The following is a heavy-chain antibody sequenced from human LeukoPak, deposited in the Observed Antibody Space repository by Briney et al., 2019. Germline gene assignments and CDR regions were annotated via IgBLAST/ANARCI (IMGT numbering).Heavy chain of an antibody. V-gene: IGHV3-53*01. CDR2: IYTGGGT. CDR1: GFTFSSYS. CDR3: TRSGYRHPYHFDS. D-gene: IGHD3-22*01. J-gene: IGHJ4*02. Sequence: GGPLRLSCAASGFTFSSYSMNWVRQAPGKGLEWVSVIYTGGGTDHADSVKGRFTISRNNSKNTLSLQMNSLRVEDTAIYYCTRSGYRHPYHFDSWGQGTLVTVSS.